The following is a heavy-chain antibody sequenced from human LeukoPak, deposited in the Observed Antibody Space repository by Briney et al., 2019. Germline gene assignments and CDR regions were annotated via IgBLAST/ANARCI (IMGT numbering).Heavy chain of an antibody. CDR3: AKDRDFGVVIDAFDI. CDR2: ISGSGGST. Sequence: PGGSLRLSCAASGFTLSSYAMSWVRQAPGKGLEWVSVISGSGGSTYYADSVKGRFTISRDNSKNTLYLQMNSLRAEDTAVYYCAKDRDFGVVIDAFDIWGQGTMVTVSS. D-gene: IGHD3-3*01. V-gene: IGHV3-23*01. CDR1: GFTLSSYA. J-gene: IGHJ3*02.